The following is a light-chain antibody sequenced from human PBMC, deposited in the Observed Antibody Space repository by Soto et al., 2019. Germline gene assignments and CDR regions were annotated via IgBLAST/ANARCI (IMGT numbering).Light chain of an antibody. CDR3: SSYAGSNNFGV. Sequence: QSVLTQPASVSGSPGQSITISCTGTSSDVGGYNYVSWYQQHPGKAPKVVIYGVSQRPSGVPDRFSGSKSGNTASLTVSGLQPEDEADYYCSSYAGSNNFGVFGTGTKLTVL. CDR1: SSDVGGYNY. CDR2: GVS. J-gene: IGLJ1*01. V-gene: IGLV2-8*01.